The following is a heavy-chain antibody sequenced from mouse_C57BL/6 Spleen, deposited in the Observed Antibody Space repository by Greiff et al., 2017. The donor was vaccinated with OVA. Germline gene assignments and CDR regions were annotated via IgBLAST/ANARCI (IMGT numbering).Heavy chain of an antibody. D-gene: IGHD1-1*01. CDR1: GYSFPSYW. CDR2: IDPSDSYT. CDR3: ARWNYSSFYAMDY. Sequence: QVQLMQPGAELVKPCASVTLSCSASGYSFPSYWLHWVQQLPGHGLAWIGEIDPSDSYTNYNQKFKGKATSTVDTSSSKAYMQLSSLTSEDSAVYYCARWNYSSFYAMDYWGQGTSVTVSS. V-gene: IGHV1-50*01. J-gene: IGHJ4*01.